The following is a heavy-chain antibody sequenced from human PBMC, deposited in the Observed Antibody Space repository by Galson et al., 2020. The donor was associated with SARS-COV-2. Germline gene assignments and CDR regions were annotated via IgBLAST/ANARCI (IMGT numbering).Heavy chain of an antibody. Sequence: QTGGSLRLSCAASGFTFSNYGMHWVRQAPGKGLEWVAAISYDGNNKYYADSVKGRFTISRDNSKNTLYLQMNSLRAEDTAVYYCASPRGPYDILTGTAFDYWGQGTLVTVSS. CDR1: GFTFSNYG. V-gene: IGHV3-30*03. J-gene: IGHJ4*02. CDR3: ASPRGPYDILTGTAFDY. CDR2: ISYDGNNK. D-gene: IGHD3-9*01.